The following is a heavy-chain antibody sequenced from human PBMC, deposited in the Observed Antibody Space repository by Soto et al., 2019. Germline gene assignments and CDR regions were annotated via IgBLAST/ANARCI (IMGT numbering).Heavy chain of an antibody. Sequence: GSLRLSCAASGFTFRNYGMNWVRQDPGKGLEWVSYIGIGSSTTYYADSVKGRFTISRDNAKNSLYLQMNSLRAEDTAVYYCARDQLYYNDISGRPLNAFDVWGQGTMVTVSS. CDR2: IGIGSSTT. D-gene: IGHD3-22*01. V-gene: IGHV3-48*01. CDR3: ARDQLYYNDISGRPLNAFDV. CDR1: GFTFRNYG. J-gene: IGHJ3*01.